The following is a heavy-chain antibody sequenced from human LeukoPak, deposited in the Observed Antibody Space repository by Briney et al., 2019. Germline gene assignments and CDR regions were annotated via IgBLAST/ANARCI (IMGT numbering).Heavy chain of an antibody. Sequence: SETLSLTCTVSGGSLSSGGYYWSWIRQHPGKGLEWIGYIYYSGSTYYNPSLKSRVTISVDTSKNQFSLKLSSVTAADTAVYYCARDRYGSGSYTGSGGWFDPWGQGTLVTVSS. J-gene: IGHJ5*02. D-gene: IGHD3-10*01. CDR3: ARDRYGSGSYTGSGGWFDP. CDR1: GGSLSSGGYY. CDR2: IYYSGST. V-gene: IGHV4-31*03.